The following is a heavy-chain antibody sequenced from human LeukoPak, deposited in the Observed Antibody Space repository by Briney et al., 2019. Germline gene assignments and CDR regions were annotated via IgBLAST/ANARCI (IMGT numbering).Heavy chain of an antibody. D-gene: IGHD2-2*01. V-gene: IGHV4-31*03. Sequence: SQTLSLTCTVTGGSISSGSFYWNWIRQYPGKGLEWIGYIYYSGNSYYNPSLESRVTISLDSSKNHFSLNLSSVTAADTAVYYCARETGVYCSSTSCQYWGEFDYWGQGTLVTVSS. CDR2: IYYSGNS. CDR1: GGSISSGSFY. J-gene: IGHJ4*02. CDR3: ARETGVYCSSTSCQYWGEFDY.